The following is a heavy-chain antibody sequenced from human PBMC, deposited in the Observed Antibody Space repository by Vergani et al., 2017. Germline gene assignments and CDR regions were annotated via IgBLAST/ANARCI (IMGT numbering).Heavy chain of an antibody. Sequence: EVQLVESGGGLVKPGGSLRLSCAASGFTFSSYSMNWVRQAPGKGLEWVSSISSSSYIYYADSVKGRFTISRDNAKNSLYLQMNSLRAEDTAVYYCAREQIAAWDMDVWGKGTTVTVSS. CDR3: AREQIAAWDMDV. CDR1: GFTFSSYS. J-gene: IGHJ6*03. D-gene: IGHD6-6*01. CDR2: ISSSSYI. V-gene: IGHV3-21*01.